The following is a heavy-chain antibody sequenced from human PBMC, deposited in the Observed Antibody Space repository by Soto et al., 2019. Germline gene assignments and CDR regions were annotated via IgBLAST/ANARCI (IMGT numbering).Heavy chain of an antibody. Sequence: VHLVQSGGEVKKPGASVKVSCKGSGYAFTTYGITWVRQAPGQGLEWMGWISAHNGNTNYAQKLQGRVTVTRDTSTSTAYMELRSLRSDDTAVYYCARGRYGDYWGQGALVTVSS. CDR1: GYAFTTYG. CDR2: ISAHNGNT. CDR3: ARGRYGDY. V-gene: IGHV1-18*01. D-gene: IGHD1-1*01. J-gene: IGHJ4*02.